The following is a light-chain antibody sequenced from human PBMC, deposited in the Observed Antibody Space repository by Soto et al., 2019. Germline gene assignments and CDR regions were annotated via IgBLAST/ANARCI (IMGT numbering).Light chain of an antibody. J-gene: IGKJ1*01. Sequence: EIVLTQSPGTLSLSPGERATLSCRASQSVSSSYLAWYQQKPGQAPRLLIYGAFTRATGIPARFSGTGSGTEFTLTISSLQSEDFALYYCQQYNDWPLTFGQGTKV. CDR2: GAF. CDR1: QSVSSSY. V-gene: IGKV3-15*01. CDR3: QQYNDWPLT.